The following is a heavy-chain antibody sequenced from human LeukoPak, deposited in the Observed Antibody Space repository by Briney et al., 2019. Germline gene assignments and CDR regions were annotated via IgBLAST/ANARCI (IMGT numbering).Heavy chain of an antibody. CDR2: IRSKTNVGTK. CDR3: TRDKVGPLPPPDF. V-gene: IGHV3-49*04. Sequence: RSLRLSCTASVFTLGDYAMSWGRHAPGKRLERVGFIRSKTNVGTKEYAASVKGRFTISRDDYNSIAYLQMNRLKTEDTAVYVCTRDKVGPLPPPDFWGQGTLVTVSS. CDR1: VFTLGDYA. J-gene: IGHJ4*02. D-gene: IGHD1-26*01.